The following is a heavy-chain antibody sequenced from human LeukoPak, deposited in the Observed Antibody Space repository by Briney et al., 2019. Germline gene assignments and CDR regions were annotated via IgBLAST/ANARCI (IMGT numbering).Heavy chain of an antibody. J-gene: IGHJ3*02. CDR2: IYYSGST. CDR3: AEADFDSGAFDI. Sequence: NPSETLSLTCTVSGGSISSGDYYWSWIRQPPGKGLEWIGYIYYSGSTYYNPSLKSRVTISVDTSKNQFSLKLSSVTAADTAVYYCAEADFDSGAFDIWGQGTMVTVSS. V-gene: IGHV4-30-4*01. D-gene: IGHD3-10*01. CDR1: GGSISSGDYY.